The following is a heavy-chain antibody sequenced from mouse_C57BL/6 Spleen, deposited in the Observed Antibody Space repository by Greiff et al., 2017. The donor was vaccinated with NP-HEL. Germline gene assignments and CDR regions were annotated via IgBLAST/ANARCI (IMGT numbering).Heavy chain of an antibody. J-gene: IGHJ1*03. Sequence: QVQLQQSGAELVKPGASVKMSCKASGYTFTSYWITWVKQRPGQGLEWIGDIYPGSGSTNYNEKFKSKATLTVDTSSSTAYMQLSSLTSEDSAVYYCARWGSGYWYFDVWGTGTTVTVSS. CDR3: ARWGSGYWYFDV. CDR1: GYTFTSYW. V-gene: IGHV1-55*01. CDR2: IYPGSGST.